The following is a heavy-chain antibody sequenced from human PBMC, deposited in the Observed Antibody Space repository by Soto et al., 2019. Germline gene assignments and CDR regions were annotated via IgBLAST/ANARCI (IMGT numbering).Heavy chain of an antibody. CDR3: GRDAPPFGS. Sequence: QVQLVQSGAEVKKPGASVKVSCKASGYTFTSYGMNWVRQAPGQGLEWMGWISADNGNTNYPQKLQGRVTMTTDTSTSTAYLELRNMRSDYTAVYYRGRDAPPFGSWGQGTLVTVSS. V-gene: IGHV1-18*01. J-gene: IGHJ5*01. CDR2: ISADNGNT. CDR1: GYTFTSYG.